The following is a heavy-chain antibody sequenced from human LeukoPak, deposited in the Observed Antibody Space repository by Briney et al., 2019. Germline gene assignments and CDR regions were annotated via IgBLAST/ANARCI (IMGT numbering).Heavy chain of an antibody. CDR1: GGSISSYY. Sequence: SETLSLTCTVSGGSISSYYWSWIRQPPGKGLEWIGYIYYSGSTNYNPSLKSRVTISVDTSKNQFSLKLSSVTAADTAVYYCVGPRYSGSPGHFDYWGQGTLVTVSS. D-gene: IGHD1-26*01. J-gene: IGHJ4*02. V-gene: IGHV4-59*01. CDR2: IYYSGST. CDR3: VGPRYSGSPGHFDY.